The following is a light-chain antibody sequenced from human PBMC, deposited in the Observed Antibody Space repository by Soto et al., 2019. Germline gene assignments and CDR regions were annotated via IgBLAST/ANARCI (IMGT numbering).Light chain of an antibody. CDR1: QSVFSS. J-gene: IGKJ1*01. V-gene: IGKV3-15*01. CDR2: GAA. Sequence: EIVMTQSPATLSVSPGERVTLSCGASQSVFSSLAWYQQKPGQAPRLLIYGAATRATSVPARFSGSGSGTEFTLTITSLQSEDFALYYCQQYHSWPAFGRGTKV. CDR3: QQYHSWPA.